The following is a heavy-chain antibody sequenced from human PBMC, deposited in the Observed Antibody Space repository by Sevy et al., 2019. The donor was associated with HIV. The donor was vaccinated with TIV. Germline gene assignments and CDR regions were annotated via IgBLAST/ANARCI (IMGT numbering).Heavy chain of an antibody. CDR3: AKGSTSSSEVGYFDY. D-gene: IGHD2-2*01. CDR1: GFTFSSYA. CDR2: ISGNGGYT. J-gene: IGHJ4*02. V-gene: IGHV3-23*01. Sequence: GSLRLSCAASGFTFSSYAMSWVRQAPGKGLEWVSVISGNGGYTYYADSGKGRFTISRDTSKNTLYLQMNSLRAEETAVYYCAKGSTSSSEVGYFDYWGQGTLVTVSS.